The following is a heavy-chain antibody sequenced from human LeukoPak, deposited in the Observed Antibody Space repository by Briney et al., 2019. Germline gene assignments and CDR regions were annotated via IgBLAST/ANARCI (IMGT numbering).Heavy chain of an antibody. CDR3: AKDLWTIAPNDY. J-gene: IGHJ4*02. Sequence: KLQGRVTMTTDTSTSTAYMELRSLRSDDTAVYYCAKDLWTIAPNDYWGQGTLVTVSS. V-gene: IGHV1-18*01. D-gene: IGHD6-13*01.